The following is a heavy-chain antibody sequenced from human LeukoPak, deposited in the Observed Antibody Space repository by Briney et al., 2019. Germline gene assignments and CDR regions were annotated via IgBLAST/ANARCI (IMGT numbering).Heavy chain of an antibody. V-gene: IGHV3-7*01. Sequence: GGSLRLSCVASGFSFSDSWMSRVRQAPGKGLEWVADIDKDGSVRDYVDSVKGRFTISRDNAKNSLYLQMDSLRAEDTAVYYCATYTNWVAGDVWGQGTTVSVSS. D-gene: IGHD7-27*01. CDR1: GFSFSDSW. CDR3: ATYTNWVAGDV. CDR2: IDKDGSVR. J-gene: IGHJ6*02.